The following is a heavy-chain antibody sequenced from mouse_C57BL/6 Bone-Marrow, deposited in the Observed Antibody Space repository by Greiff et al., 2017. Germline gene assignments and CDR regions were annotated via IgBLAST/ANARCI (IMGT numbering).Heavy chain of an antibody. CDR2: IHPNSGST. V-gene: IGHV1-64*01. CDR1: GYTFTSYW. D-gene: IGHD1-1*01. J-gene: IGHJ4*01. CDR3: ASSLRDAMDY. Sequence: QVQLQQPGAELIKPGASVKLSCKASGYTFTSYWMHWVKQRPGQGLEWIGMIHPNSGSTNYNEKFKSKATLTVDKSSSTAYMQLSSLTSEDSAVYYGASSLRDAMDYWGQGTSVTVSS.